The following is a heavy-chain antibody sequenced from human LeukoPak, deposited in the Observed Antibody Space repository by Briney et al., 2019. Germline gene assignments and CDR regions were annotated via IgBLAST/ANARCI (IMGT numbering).Heavy chain of an antibody. D-gene: IGHD3-22*01. CDR3: ARVGLISSGYYYQYYFDY. CDR2: IKQDGSEK. V-gene: IGHV3-7*01. CDR1: GFTFSSYW. J-gene: IGHJ4*02. Sequence: PGGSLRLSCAASGFTFSSYWMSWVRQAPGKGLEWVANIKQDGSEKYYVDSVKGRFTISRDNAKNSLYPQMNSLRAEDTAVYYCARVGLISSGYYYQYYFDYWGQGTLVTVSS.